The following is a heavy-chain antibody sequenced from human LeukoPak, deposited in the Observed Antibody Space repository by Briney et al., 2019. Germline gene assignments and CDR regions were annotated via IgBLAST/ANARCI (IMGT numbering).Heavy chain of an antibody. Sequence: ASVKVSCKASGYTFTSYGISWVRQAPGQGLEWMGWISVHNGNTNYAQKLQGRVTMTTDTSTSTAYMELRSLRSDDTAVYYCARDYWVGATSTYHDYWGQGTLVTVSS. V-gene: IGHV1-18*01. D-gene: IGHD1-26*01. CDR3: ARDYWVGATSTYHDY. CDR1: GYTFTSYG. J-gene: IGHJ4*02. CDR2: ISVHNGNT.